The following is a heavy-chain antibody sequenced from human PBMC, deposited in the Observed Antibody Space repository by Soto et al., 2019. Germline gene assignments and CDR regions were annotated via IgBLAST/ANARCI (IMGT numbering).Heavy chain of an antibody. V-gene: IGHV4-28*01. J-gene: IGHJ4*02. Sequence: PWETLSLTCGVSGYSISSDNWWVWIRQPPGKGLEWIGYIHYSRITYPNPSLKSRLTMSVDTSKNPCSLKLSSVTAVDTAVYYCATKDNGKYYFDFWGQGTLVTVSS. CDR1: GYSISSDNW. CDR2: IHYSRIT. CDR3: ATKDNGKYYFDF. D-gene: IGHD1-26*01.